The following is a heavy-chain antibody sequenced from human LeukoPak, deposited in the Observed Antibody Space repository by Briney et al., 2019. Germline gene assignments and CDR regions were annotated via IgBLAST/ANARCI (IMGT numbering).Heavy chain of an antibody. CDR2: INPNSGGT. Sequence: GASVKVSCKASGYTFTGYYMHWVRQAPGQGLEWMGWINPNSGGTNYAQKFQGRVTMTRDTSISTAYMELTRLTSDDSAVYYCARESGSYFDYWGQGTLVTVSS. D-gene: IGHD3-10*01. J-gene: IGHJ4*02. CDR1: GYTFTGYY. CDR3: ARESGSYFDY. V-gene: IGHV1-2*02.